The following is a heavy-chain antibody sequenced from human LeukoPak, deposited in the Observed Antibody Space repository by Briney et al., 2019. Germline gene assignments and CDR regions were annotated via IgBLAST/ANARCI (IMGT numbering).Heavy chain of an antibody. J-gene: IGHJ6*03. V-gene: IGHV3-30*04. CDR2: ISYDGSNK. CDR3: AKTSPDYVWGSFYYYYYMDV. Sequence: PGGSLRLSCAASGFTFSSYAMHWVRQAPGKGLEWVAVISYDGSNKYYADSVKGRFTISRDNSKNTLYLQMNSLRAEDTAVYYCAKTSPDYVWGSFYYYYYMDVWGKGTTVTISS. CDR1: GFTFSSYA. D-gene: IGHD3-16*01.